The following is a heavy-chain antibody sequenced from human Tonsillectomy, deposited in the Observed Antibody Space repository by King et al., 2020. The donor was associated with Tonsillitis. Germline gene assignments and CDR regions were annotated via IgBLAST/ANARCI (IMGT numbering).Heavy chain of an antibody. CDR2: VYASGNS. Sequence: VQLQESGPGLVKPSETLSLTCTVSGVSMRTTYWSWIRRPAGKGLEWIGRVYASGNSYHNPSLKSRVTLSIDTSTNQFSRSLSSVTAADTAVYYCARDRGDYYDSATYDPLYFDSWGQGALVTVSS. CDR1: GVSMRTTY. CDR3: ARDRGDYYDSATYDPLYFDS. V-gene: IGHV4-4*07. D-gene: IGHD3-22*01. J-gene: IGHJ4*02.